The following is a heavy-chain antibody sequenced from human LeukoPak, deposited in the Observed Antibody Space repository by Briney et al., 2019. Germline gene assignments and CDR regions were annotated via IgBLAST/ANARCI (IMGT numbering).Heavy chain of an antibody. CDR2: INPNSGGT. J-gene: IGHJ6*03. CDR1: GYTFIDYY. CDR3: ARGTVYSSSWRTYYYYYMDV. D-gene: IGHD6-13*01. Sequence: ASVKVSCKASGYTFIDYYMHWVRQAPGQGLEWMGWINPNSGGTNYAQKFQGRVTMTRDTSIGTAYMELSRLRSDDTAVYYCARGTVYSSSWRTYYYYYMDVWGKGTTVTVSS. V-gene: IGHV1-2*02.